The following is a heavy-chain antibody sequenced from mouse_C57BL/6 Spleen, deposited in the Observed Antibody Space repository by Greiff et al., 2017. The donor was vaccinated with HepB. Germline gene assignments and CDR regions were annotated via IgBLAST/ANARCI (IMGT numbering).Heavy chain of an antibody. Sequence: EVKLQESGGDLVKPGGSLKLSCAASGFTFSSYGMSWVRQTPDKRLEWVATISSGGSYTYYPDSVKGRFTISRDNAKNTLYLQMSSLKSEDTAMYYCARHSTGRAMDYWGQGTSVTVSS. V-gene: IGHV5-6*01. CDR2: ISSGGSYT. J-gene: IGHJ4*01. D-gene: IGHD4-1*02. CDR1: GFTFSSYG. CDR3: ARHSTGRAMDY.